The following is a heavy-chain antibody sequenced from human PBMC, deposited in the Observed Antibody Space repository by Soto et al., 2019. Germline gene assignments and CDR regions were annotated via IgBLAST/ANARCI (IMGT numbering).Heavy chain of an antibody. D-gene: IGHD2-15*01. V-gene: IGHV1-69*12. J-gene: IGHJ4*02. CDR1: GGTFSSYA. CDR2: IIPIFGTA. Sequence: QVQLVQSGAEVKKPGSSVKVSCKASGGTFSSYAISWVRQAPGQGLEWMGGIIPIFGTANYAQKFQGRVTITADESTSTAYMELSSLRSEDTAVYYCASLRVSRDQGGGYFDYWGQGTLVTVSS. CDR3: ASLRVSRDQGGGYFDY.